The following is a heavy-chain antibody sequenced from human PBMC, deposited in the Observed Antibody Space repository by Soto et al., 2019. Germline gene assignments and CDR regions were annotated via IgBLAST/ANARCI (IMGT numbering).Heavy chain of an antibody. Sequence: PGESLKISCKGYGYTFTNYWIGWVRQMPGKGPEWMGIIYPGDSDTKYNPSFQGQVTISADKSITTTYLQWSSLKASDTAIYYCAASIFYYGMDVWRQGTTAPVSS. CDR1: GYTFTNYW. V-gene: IGHV5-51*01. J-gene: IGHJ6*02. CDR2: IYPGDSDT. CDR3: AASIFYYGMDV.